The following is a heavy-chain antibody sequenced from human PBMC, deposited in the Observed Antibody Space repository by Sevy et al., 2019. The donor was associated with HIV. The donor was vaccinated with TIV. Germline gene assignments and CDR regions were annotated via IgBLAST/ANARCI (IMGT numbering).Heavy chain of an antibody. CDR1: GGSFSGYY. J-gene: IGHJ4*02. CDR2: INSERQT. CDR3: AGRRMDFGSGYYDF. D-gene: IGHD3-3*01. Sequence: SETLSLTCAVYGGSFSGYYWTWIRQFPGKELQWIGEINSERQTKKNPSVSSRVTISVDSSRNQISLKMISVTAADTAVYYCAGRRMDFGSGYYDFWGRGTLVTVSS. V-gene: IGHV4-34*01.